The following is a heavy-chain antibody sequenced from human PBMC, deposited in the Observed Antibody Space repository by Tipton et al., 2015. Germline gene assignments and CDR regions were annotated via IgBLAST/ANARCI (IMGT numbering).Heavy chain of an antibody. CDR3: ARSGDTYIDY. CDR1: GDSMSSGTYY. Sequence: TLSLTCTVSGDSMSSGTYYWSWIRQHPGKGLEWIGYIYYSGTTYYNPSLKSRLTISLDRSKSHFSLQLSSVTAADPAVYYCARSGDTYIDYWGQGTLVTVSS. J-gene: IGHJ4*02. D-gene: IGHD5-18*01. CDR2: IYYSGTT. V-gene: IGHV4-31*03.